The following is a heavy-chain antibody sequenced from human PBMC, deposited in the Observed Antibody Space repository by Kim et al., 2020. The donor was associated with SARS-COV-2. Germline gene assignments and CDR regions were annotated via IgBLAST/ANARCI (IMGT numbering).Heavy chain of an antibody. V-gene: IGHV4-39*01. Sequence: SETLSLTCTVSGGSISSSSYYWGWIRQPPGKGLEWIGSIYYSGSTYYNPSPKSRVTISVDTSKNQFSLKLSSVTAADTAVYYCARHVKVRLLPNTIFDYWGQGTLVTVSS. J-gene: IGHJ4*02. D-gene: IGHD2-15*01. CDR3: ARHVKVRLLPNTIFDY. CDR2: IYYSGST. CDR1: GGSISSSSYY.